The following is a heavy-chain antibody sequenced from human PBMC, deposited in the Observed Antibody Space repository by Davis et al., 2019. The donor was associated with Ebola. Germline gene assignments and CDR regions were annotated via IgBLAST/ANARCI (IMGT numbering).Heavy chain of an antibody. CDR1: GYTFANYY. Sequence: ASVKVSCKAFGYTFANYYVVWVRQAPGQGLEGMGRVSPSGVNTIYAQNFQGRVAMTSDTSTRTVYIDLSSLTSDDTAVYYCARGRGVAATYFDFWGQGTLVTVSS. CDR3: ARGRGVAATYFDF. CDR2: VSPSGVNT. V-gene: IGHV1-46*01. D-gene: IGHD3-10*01. J-gene: IGHJ4*02.